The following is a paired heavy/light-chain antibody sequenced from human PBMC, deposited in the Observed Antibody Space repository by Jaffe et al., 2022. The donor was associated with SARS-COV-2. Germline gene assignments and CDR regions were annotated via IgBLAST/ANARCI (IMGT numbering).Heavy chain of an antibody. D-gene: IGHD2-21*02. CDR1: GFTFSSYD. Sequence: EVQLVESGGGLVQPGGSLRLSCAASGFTFSSYDMHWVRQATGKGLEWVSAIGTAGDTYYPGSVKGRFTISRENAKNSLYLQMNSLRAGDTAVYYCARGGVYYCGGDCYGWYFDLWGRGTLVTVSS. J-gene: IGHJ2*01. V-gene: IGHV3-13*01. CDR3: ARGGVYYCGGDCYGWYFDL. CDR2: IGTAGDT.
Light chain of an antibody. CDR2: DAS. J-gene: IGKJ3*01. CDR1: QSVSSY. Sequence: EIVLTQSPATLSLSPGERATLSCRASQSVSSYLAWYQQKPGQAPRLLIYDASNRATGIPARFSGSGSGTDFTLTISSLEPEDFAVYYCQQRSNWPPAFGPGTKVDIK. V-gene: IGKV3-11*01. CDR3: QQRSNWPPA.